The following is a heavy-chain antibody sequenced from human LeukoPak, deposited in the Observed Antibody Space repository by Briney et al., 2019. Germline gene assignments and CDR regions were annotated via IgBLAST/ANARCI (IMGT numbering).Heavy chain of an antibody. J-gene: IGHJ4*02. CDR2: ISYDGSNK. Sequence: GGSLRLSCAASGFTVSSNYMNWVRQAPGKGLEWVAVISYDGSNKYYADSVKGRFTISRDNSKNTLYLQMNSLRTEDTAVYYCARGDSSWDYFDYWGQGTLVTVSS. CDR1: GFTVSSNY. D-gene: IGHD6-13*01. CDR3: ARGDSSWDYFDY. V-gene: IGHV3-30-3*01.